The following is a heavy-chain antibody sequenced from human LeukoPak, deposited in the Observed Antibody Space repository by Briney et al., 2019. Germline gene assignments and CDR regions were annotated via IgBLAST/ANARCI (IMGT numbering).Heavy chain of an antibody. CDR2: IYYTGST. D-gene: IGHD3-22*01. J-gene: IGHJ4*02. CDR1: GDSIGSGGYF. Sequence: SQTLSLTCTVSGDSIGSGGYFWSWIRQHPGKGLEWIGYIYYTGSTYYNPSLKSRVTISVDTSKNQFSLKLSSVTAADTAVYYCTRDGPRSSGYPDNWGQGALVTVSS. CDR3: TRDGPRSSGYPDN. V-gene: IGHV4-31*03.